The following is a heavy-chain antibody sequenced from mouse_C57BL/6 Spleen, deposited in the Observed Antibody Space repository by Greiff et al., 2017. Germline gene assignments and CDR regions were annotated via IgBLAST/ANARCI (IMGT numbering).Heavy chain of an antibody. J-gene: IGHJ2*01. CDR2: IDPNSGGT. Sequence: VQLQQPGAELVKPGASVKLSCKASGYTFTSYWMHWVKQRPGRGLEWIGRIDPNSGGTKYNEKVKRKATLTVNKPSSTAYMQLSSLTSEDSAVYYCARYPVITTVVATRDYWGQGTTLTVSS. V-gene: IGHV1-72*01. CDR3: ARYPVITTVVATRDY. D-gene: IGHD1-1*01. CDR1: GYTFTSYW.